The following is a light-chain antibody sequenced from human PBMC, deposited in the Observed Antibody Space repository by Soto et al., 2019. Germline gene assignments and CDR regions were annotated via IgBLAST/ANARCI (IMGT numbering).Light chain of an antibody. Sequence: QSVLTQPASVSGSPGQSITISCTGTSSDIGGYNFVSWYQQHPGKAPKLMIYEVTNRPSGISNRFSGSKSGNTASLTISGVQPEDEADYYCSFYRTITTLVFGGGTKLTVL. CDR2: EVT. CDR1: SSDIGGYNF. J-gene: IGLJ2*01. V-gene: IGLV2-14*01. CDR3: SFYRTITTLV.